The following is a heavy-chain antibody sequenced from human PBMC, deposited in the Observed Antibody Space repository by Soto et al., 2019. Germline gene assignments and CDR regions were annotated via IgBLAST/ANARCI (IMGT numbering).Heavy chain of an antibody. J-gene: IGHJ6*02. CDR2: ISSSSSYI. CDR3: AGSDEVSVGSPYYGMDV. CDR1: GFTFSSYS. V-gene: IGHV3-21*01. D-gene: IGHD1-20*01. Sequence: PGGSLRLSCAASGFTFSSYSMNWVRQAPGKGLEWVSSISSSSSYIYYADSVKGRFTISRDNAKNSLYLQMNSLRAEDTAVYYCAGSDEVSVGSPYYGMDVWGQGTTVTVSS.